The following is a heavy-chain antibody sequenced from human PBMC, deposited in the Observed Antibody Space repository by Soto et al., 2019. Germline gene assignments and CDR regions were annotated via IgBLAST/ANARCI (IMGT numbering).Heavy chain of an antibody. Sequence: EVHLVESGGGLVQTGGSLRLSCAISESTVRRDWMNWVRQAPGKGLEWVAHTNQDGREKYYVDSVKGRFTITRDNAKNTLYLQMNSLRGGDTAMYYCSGGVGDAFWGQGTLVTVSS. J-gene: IGHJ4*02. CDR3: SGGVGDAF. D-gene: IGHD1-26*01. V-gene: IGHV3-7*04. CDR2: TNQDGREK. CDR1: ESTVRRDW.